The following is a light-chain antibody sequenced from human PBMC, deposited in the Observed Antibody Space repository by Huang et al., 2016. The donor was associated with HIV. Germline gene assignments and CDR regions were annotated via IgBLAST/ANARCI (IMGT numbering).Light chain of an antibody. Sequence: EIVMTQSPATLSVSPGERATLSCRASQSVSSNLAWYQPKPGQAPRLRISGASTRATGVPARFSGSGSGTEFTLTISSLQSEDFAVYYCQQYNNWPPWTFGQGTKVEIK. J-gene: IGKJ1*01. V-gene: IGKV3-15*01. CDR3: QQYNNWPPWT. CDR2: GAS. CDR1: QSVSSN.